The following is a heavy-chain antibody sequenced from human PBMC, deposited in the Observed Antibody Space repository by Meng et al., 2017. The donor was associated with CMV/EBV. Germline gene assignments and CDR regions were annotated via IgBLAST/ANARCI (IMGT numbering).Heavy chain of an antibody. CDR2: IIPIFGTA. CDR1: GGTFSGYA. D-gene: IGHD4-17*01. CDR3: AREVDDYGDGWYFDL. V-gene: IGHV1-69*12. Sequence: QVQLVQSGAEVKKPGSSVKVSLKASGGTFSGYAISWGRQAPGQGLEWMGGIIPIFGTANYAQKFQGRVTITADESTSTAYMELSSLRSEDTAVYYCAREVDDYGDGWYFDLWGRGTLVTVSS. J-gene: IGHJ2*01.